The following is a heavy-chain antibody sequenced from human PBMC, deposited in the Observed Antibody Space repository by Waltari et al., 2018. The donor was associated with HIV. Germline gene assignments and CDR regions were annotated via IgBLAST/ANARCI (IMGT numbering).Heavy chain of an antibody. CDR3: ARDSAPGLAVDDDDGEFFYYGLDV. Sequence: QVHLEQWGTGLLRPSETLSLTCAVYGGYFRGYSWHWIRQSPGRGLEWIGEVNHVGRTNYSPSLKGRVTVSVDTSKNQFSLTMRSVTAADTAVYYCARDSAPGLAVDDDDGEFFYYGLDVWGQGTTVTVSS. CDR2: VNHVGRT. D-gene: IGHD6-19*01. J-gene: IGHJ6*01. V-gene: IGHV4-34*01. CDR1: GGYFRGYS.